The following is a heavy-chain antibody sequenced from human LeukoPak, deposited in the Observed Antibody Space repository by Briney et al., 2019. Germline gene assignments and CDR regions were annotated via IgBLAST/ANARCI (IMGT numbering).Heavy chain of an antibody. J-gene: IGHJ5*02. CDR1: GGSFSGYY. CDR3: AREDSYYYDSSGYSGWFDH. CDR2: INHSGST. D-gene: IGHD3-22*01. V-gene: IGHV4-34*01. Sequence: SEALSLTCAVYGGSFSGYYWSWIRQPPGKGLEWIGEINHSGSTNYNPSLKSRITISVDTSKNQFSLKLSSVTAADTAVYYWAREDSYYYDSSGYSGWFDHWGQGTLVTVSS.